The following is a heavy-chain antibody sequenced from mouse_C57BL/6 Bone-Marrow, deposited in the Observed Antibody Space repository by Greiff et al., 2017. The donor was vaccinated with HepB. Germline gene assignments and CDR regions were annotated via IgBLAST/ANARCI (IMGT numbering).Heavy chain of an antibody. D-gene: IGHD2-3*01. J-gene: IGHJ3*02. CDR3: TGGWLLA. V-gene: IGHV14-4*01. Sequence: PLQQSGAELVRPGASVKLSCTASGFNIKDDYMHWVKQRPEQGLEWIGWIDPENGDTEYASKFQGKATITADTSSNTAYLQLSSLTSEDTAVYYCTGGWLLAWGQGTLVTVSA. CDR1: GFNIKDDY. CDR2: IDPENGDT.